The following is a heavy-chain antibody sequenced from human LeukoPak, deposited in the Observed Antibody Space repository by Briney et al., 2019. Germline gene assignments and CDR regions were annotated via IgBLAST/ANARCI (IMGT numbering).Heavy chain of an antibody. CDR2: INPSGGST. CDR1: GYTFTSYG. V-gene: IGHV1-46*01. J-gene: IGHJ4*02. CDR3: ARVRSPYSSGWYKPFDY. D-gene: IGHD6-19*01. Sequence: VASVKVSCKASGYTFTSYGISWVRQAPGQGLEWMGIINPSGGSTSYAQKFQGRVTMTRDTSTSTVYMELSSLRSEDTAVYYCARVRSPYSSGWYKPFDYWGQGTLVTVSS.